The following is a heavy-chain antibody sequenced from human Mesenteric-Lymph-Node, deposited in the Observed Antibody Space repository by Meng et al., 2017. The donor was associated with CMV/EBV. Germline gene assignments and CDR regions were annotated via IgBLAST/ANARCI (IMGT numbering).Heavy chain of an antibody. J-gene: IGHJ4*02. CDR3: AREAVTGSTWYTSRGYYFDY. CDR2: ISVTSAYI. V-gene: IGHV3-21*01. D-gene: IGHD6-13*01. Sequence: GESLKISCAAFEFTFSDYRMNWVRQAPGKGLEWISHISVTSAYIDYADSVKGRFTISRDNSKNTLYLQMNSLRVEDTAVYYCAREAVTGSTWYTSRGYYFDYWGQGTLVTVSS. CDR1: EFTFSDYR.